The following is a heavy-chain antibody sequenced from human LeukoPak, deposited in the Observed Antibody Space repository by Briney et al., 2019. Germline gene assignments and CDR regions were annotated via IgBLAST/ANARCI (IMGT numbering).Heavy chain of an antibody. CDR1: GYTFTNYD. J-gene: IGHJ4*02. Sequence: ASVKVSCKPSGYTFTNYDVNWVRQATGQGLEWMGWMNPRSGSKVYAQKFQGRVIMTSDNSMNTAYMELTSLRSDDTAVYYCTKGLRADFWGQGTQVTVSS. CDR3: TKGLRADF. CDR2: MNPRSGSK. V-gene: IGHV1-8*01.